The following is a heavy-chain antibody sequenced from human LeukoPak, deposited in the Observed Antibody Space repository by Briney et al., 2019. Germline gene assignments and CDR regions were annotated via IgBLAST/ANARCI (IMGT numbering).Heavy chain of an antibody. V-gene: IGHV3-21*04. CDR3: ARDPGGGYFDY. Sequence: GGSLRLSCAASGFTFSSYGVNWVRQAPGKGLEWVSSISSSSSYIYYADSVKGRFTISRDNSKNTLYLQMNSLRAEDTAVYYCARDPGGGYFDYWGQGTLVTVSS. J-gene: IGHJ4*02. CDR2: ISSSSSYI. CDR1: GFTFSSYG.